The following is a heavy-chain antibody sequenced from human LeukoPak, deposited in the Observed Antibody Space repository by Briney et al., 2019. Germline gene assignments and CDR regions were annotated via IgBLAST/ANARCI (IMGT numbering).Heavy chain of an antibody. V-gene: IGHV3-21*01. CDR2: ISSSSTYI. Sequence: PGGSLRLPCAASGFTFSSYSMNWVRQAPGKGLEWVSSISSSSTYIYYADSVKGRFTVSRDNAKNSLYLQMNSLRAEDTAVYYCVRGRWYCSGGSCFTDAFDIWGQGTMVTVSS. J-gene: IGHJ3*02. D-gene: IGHD2-15*01. CDR1: GFTFSSYS. CDR3: VRGRWYCSGGSCFTDAFDI.